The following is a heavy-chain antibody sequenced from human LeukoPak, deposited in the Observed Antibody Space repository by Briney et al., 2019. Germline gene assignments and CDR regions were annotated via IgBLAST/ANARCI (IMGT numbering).Heavy chain of an antibody. CDR2: INPNSGGT. J-gene: IGHJ4*02. Sequence: GASVTVSCTASGYTFTGYYMHWVRQAPGQGLEWMGWINPNSGGTNYAQKFQGRVTMTRDTSISTAYMELSRLRSDDTAVYYCARVGYCSDTSCSSYYFDYWGQGTLVTVSS. CDR3: ARVGYCSDTSCSSYYFDY. V-gene: IGHV1-2*02. CDR1: GYTFTGYY. D-gene: IGHD2-2*03.